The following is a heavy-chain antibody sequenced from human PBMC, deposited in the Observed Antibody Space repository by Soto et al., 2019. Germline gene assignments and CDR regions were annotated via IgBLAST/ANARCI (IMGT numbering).Heavy chain of an antibody. D-gene: IGHD2-21*01. Sequence: ASVKVSCKASGYTLTSYYMRWVRQAPGQGLEWMGIINPSGGSTSYAQKFQGRVTMTRDTSTSTVYMELSSLRSEDTAVYYCAREHGAYGGNSHYYYGMDVWGQGTTVTVSS. CDR1: GYTLTSYY. CDR2: INPSGGST. V-gene: IGHV1-46*01. CDR3: AREHGAYGGNSHYYYGMDV. J-gene: IGHJ6*02.